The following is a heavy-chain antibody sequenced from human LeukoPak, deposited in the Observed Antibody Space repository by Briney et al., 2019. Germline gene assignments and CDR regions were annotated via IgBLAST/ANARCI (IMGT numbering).Heavy chain of an antibody. CDR1: GYTFTGYY. Sequence: ASVKVSCKASGYTFTGYYMHWVRQAPGQGLEWMGWINPNSGGTNYAQKFQGRVTMTRDTSISTAYMELSRLRSDDTAVYYCARDSRIAAAGRGLYYFDYWGQGTLVTVSS. J-gene: IGHJ4*02. D-gene: IGHD6-13*01. CDR2: INPNSGGT. CDR3: ARDSRIAAAGRGLYYFDY. V-gene: IGHV1-2*02.